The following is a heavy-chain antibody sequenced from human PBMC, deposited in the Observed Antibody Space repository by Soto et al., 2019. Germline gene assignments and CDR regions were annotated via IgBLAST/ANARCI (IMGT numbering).Heavy chain of an antibody. CDR2: INPSGGST. J-gene: IGHJ4*02. CDR3: ACTPGGQQLATY. CDR1: GYTFTSYY. V-gene: IGHV1-46*01. D-gene: IGHD6-13*01. Sequence: ASVKVSCKASGYTFTSYYMHWVRQAPGQGLEWMGIINPSGGSTSYAQKFQGRVTMTRDTSTSTVYMELSSLRSEDTAVYYCACTPGGQQLATYWGQGTLVTVSS.